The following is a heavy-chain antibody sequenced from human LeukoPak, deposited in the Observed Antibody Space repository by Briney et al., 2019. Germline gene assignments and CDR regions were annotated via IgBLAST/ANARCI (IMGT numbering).Heavy chain of an antibody. V-gene: IGHV4-59*01. Sequence: SETLSLTCTVSGGSISSYYWSWIRQPPGKGLEWIGYIYYSGSTNYNPSLKSRVTIPVDTSKNQFSLKLSSVTAADTAVYYCARYDFWSGLATDYWGQGTLVTVSS. CDR2: IYYSGST. CDR1: GGSISSYY. D-gene: IGHD3-3*01. CDR3: ARYDFWSGLATDY. J-gene: IGHJ4*02.